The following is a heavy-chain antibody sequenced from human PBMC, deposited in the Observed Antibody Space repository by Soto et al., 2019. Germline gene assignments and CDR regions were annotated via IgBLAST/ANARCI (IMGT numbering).Heavy chain of an antibody. Sequence: GGSLRLSCVASGFPFGYYWMSWVRQAPGKGLEWLATIKMDASEKKYVDSVRGRFSTSRDNTRNSFYLNMDSLRVGDTATYYCVRGTPTPGLDIWGRGTTVTVSS. D-gene: IGHD1-1*01. CDR2: IKMDASEK. CDR1: GFPFGYYW. J-gene: IGHJ6*02. V-gene: IGHV3-7*03. CDR3: VRGTPTPGLDI.